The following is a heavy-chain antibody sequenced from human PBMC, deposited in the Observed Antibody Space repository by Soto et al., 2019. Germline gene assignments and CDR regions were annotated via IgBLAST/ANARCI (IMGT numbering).Heavy chain of an antibody. Sequence: ESGGGLIQPGGSLRLSCAASGFSFNTYAMNWVRQAPGKGLEWISYISSSSSRIYYADSVKGRFTFSRDNAKNSLYLQMNSLRAEDTAVYYCASDPGIAAAGMDYWGQGTLVTVSS. CDR3: ASDPGIAAAGMDY. CDR1: GFSFNTYA. V-gene: IGHV3-48*04. D-gene: IGHD6-25*01. J-gene: IGHJ4*02. CDR2: ISSSSSRI.